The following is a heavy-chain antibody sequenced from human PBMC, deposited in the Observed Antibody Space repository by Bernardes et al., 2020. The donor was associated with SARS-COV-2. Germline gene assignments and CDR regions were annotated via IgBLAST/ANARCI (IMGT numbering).Heavy chain of an antibody. CDR1: GFTFSSYG. J-gene: IGHJ6*02. CDR3: ARDMAVITMEYYYGMDV. D-gene: IGHD3-10*01. CDR2: IWYDGSNK. Sequence: GGSLILSCAASGFTFSSYGMHWVRQAPGKGLEWVAVIWYDGSNKYYADSVKGRFTISRDNSKNTLYLQMNSLRAEDTAVYYCARDMAVITMEYYYGMDVWGQGTTVTVSS. V-gene: IGHV3-33*01.